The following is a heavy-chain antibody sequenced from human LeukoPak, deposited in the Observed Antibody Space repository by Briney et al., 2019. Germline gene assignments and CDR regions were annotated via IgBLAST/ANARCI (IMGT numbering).Heavy chain of an antibody. CDR1: GGSVSSGSYY. CDR3: ARGRYGDYPPFDY. Sequence: SETLSLTCTVSGGSVSSGSYYWSWIRQPPGKGLEWIGYMFYSGSTNYNPSLKSRVTISVDTSKNQMSLKLSSVTAADTAVYYCARGRYGDYPPFDYWDQGTLVTVSS. V-gene: IGHV4-61*01. CDR2: MFYSGST. D-gene: IGHD4-17*01. J-gene: IGHJ4*02.